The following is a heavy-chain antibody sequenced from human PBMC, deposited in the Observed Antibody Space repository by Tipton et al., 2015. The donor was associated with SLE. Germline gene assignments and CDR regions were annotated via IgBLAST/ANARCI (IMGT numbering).Heavy chain of an antibody. CDR2: IYSTGTT. D-gene: IGHD6-19*01. J-gene: IGHJ6*03. V-gene: IGHV4-39*07. Sequence: TLSLTCTVSGDSISNLNDFWGWIRQPPGKGLEWIGSIYSTGTTYFNASLRGRVTMSIDTSTNQFSLRLASVTAADTAVYYCARAYSSGWYYYYYMDVGGKGTTVTVSS. CDR3: ARAYSSGWYYYYYMDV. CDR1: GDSISNLNDF.